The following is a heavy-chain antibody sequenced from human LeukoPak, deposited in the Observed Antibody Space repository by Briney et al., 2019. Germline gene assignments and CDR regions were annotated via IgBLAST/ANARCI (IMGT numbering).Heavy chain of an antibody. D-gene: IGHD6-13*01. CDR2: INHSGSA. CDR3: ARGRIAAV. J-gene: IGHJ4*02. V-gene: IGHV4-34*01. Sequence: SETLSLTCAVYSGSFRGYYWSWLRQPPGKGLEWIGKINHSGSADYNPSLKSRVTISLDTSKTRFSLQLSSVTAADTAVYYCARGRIAAVWGQGTLVTVSS. CDR1: SGSFRGYY.